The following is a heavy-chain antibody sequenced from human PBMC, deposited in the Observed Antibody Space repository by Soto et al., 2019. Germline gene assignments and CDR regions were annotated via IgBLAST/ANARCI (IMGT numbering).Heavy chain of an antibody. CDR1: GYTFTSYY. J-gene: IGHJ6*02. V-gene: IGHV1-46*01. Sequence: ASVEVSCKASGYTFTSYYMHWVRQAPGQGLEWMGIINPSGGSTSYAQKFQGRVTMTRDTSTSTVYMELSSLRSEDTAVYYCARAEGIAVAGTQVDVWGQGTTVTVSS. CDR2: INPSGGST. D-gene: IGHD6-19*01. CDR3: ARAEGIAVAGTQVDV.